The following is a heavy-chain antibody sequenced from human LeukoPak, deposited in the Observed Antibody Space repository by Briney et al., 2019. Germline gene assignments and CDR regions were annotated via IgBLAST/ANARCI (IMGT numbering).Heavy chain of an antibody. J-gene: IGHJ5*02. D-gene: IGHD2-2*01. CDR2: INSDGSST. CDR3: ARGVGYCSSTSCYWWFDP. CDR1: GFTFSSYW. V-gene: IGHV3-74*01. Sequence: QPGGSLRLSCAASGFTFSSYWVHWVRQAPGKGLVWVSRINSDGSSTSYADSVKGRFTISRDNAKNTLYLQMNSLRAEDTAVYYCARGVGYCSSTSCYWWFDPWGQGTLVTVSS.